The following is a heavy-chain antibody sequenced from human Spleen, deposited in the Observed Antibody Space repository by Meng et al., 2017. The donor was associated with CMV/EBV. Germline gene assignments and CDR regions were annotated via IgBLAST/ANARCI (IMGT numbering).Heavy chain of an antibody. Sequence: DYYMHWVQQAPGKGLEWMGLVDPEDGETIYAEKFQGRVTITADTSTDTAYMELSSLRSEDTAVYYCATTPSVGATTGDYYYYGMDVWGQGTTVTVSS. D-gene: IGHD1-26*01. CDR3: ATTPSVGATTGDYYYYGMDV. V-gene: IGHV1-69-2*01. J-gene: IGHJ6*02. CDR2: VDPEDGET. CDR1: DYY.